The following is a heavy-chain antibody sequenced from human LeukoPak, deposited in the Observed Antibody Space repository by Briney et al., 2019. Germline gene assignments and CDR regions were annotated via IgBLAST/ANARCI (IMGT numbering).Heavy chain of an antibody. CDR2: IYTSGST. CDR1: GGSISSGSYY. CDR3: ARRSTYLIPPYSSTWSLFDY. V-gene: IGHV4-61*02. J-gene: IGHJ4*02. D-gene: IGHD6-13*01. Sequence: NPSETLSLTCTVSGGSISSGSYYWSWIRQPAGNGLEWIGRIYTSGSTNYNPSLKSRVTISVDTSKNHFSLKLTSMTAADTAVYYCARRSTYLIPPYSSTWSLFDYWGQGTLVTVSS.